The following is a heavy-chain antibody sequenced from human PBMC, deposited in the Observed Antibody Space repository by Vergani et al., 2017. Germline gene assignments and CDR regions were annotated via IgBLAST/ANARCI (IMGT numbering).Heavy chain of an antibody. J-gene: IGHJ6*02. CDR1: GFTFSSYA. D-gene: IGHD2-2*02. V-gene: IGHV3-64*01. CDR3: ARPVVPAAITYYGMDV. CDR2: ISSNGGST. Sequence: EVQLVESGGSLVQPGGSLRLSCAASGFTFSSYAMHWVRQAPGKGLEYVSAISSNGGSTYYANSVKGRFTISRDNSKNTLYLQMGSLRAEDMAVYYCARPVVPAAITYYGMDVWGQGTTVTVSS.